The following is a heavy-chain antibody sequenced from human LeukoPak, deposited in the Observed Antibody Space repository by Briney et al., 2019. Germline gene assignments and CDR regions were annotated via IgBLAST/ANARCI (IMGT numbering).Heavy chain of an antibody. J-gene: IGHJ4*02. CDR2: ISSSSSYI. CDR1: GFTFSSYT. D-gene: IGHD1-26*01. Sequence: GGSLRLSCAASGFTFSSYTMNWVRQAPGEGLEWVSSISSSSSYIYYADSVKGRFTISRDNAKNSLYLQMNSLRTEDTAVYYCARQGSYFDYWGQGTLVTVSS. CDR3: ARQGSYFDY. V-gene: IGHV3-21*01.